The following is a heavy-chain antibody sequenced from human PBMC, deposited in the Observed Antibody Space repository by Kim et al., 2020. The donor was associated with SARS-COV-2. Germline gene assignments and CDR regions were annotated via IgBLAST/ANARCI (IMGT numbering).Heavy chain of an antibody. CDR1: GFTFSNYW. D-gene: IGHD6-19*01. Sequence: GGSLRLSCAASGFTFSNYWMHWVRQAPGKGLVWVSRINSDGSSTSYADSVKGRLTISRDNAKNTLYLQMNSLRAEDTAVYYCARYIAVAGTGDFDYWGQGTLVTVSS. CDR2: INSDGSST. CDR3: ARYIAVAGTGDFDY. J-gene: IGHJ4*02. V-gene: IGHV3-74*01.